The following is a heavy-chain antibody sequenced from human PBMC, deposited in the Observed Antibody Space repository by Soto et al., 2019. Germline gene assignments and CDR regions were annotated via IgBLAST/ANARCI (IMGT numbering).Heavy chain of an antibody. J-gene: IGHJ6*02. CDR1: GGSISDDDYY. Sequence: QVQLHESGPGLVKPSQTLSLTCTVSGGSISDDDYYWNWIRQSPGKGLEWIGHIYYNGNTYYNPSLKSRPTMSIETSPNQFSLHLTSVVAADSAFYFCARAPTVASSFFFYALDLWGQGTTVTVSS. CDR3: ARAPTVASSFFFYALDL. V-gene: IGHV4-30-4*01. CDR2: IYYNGNT. D-gene: IGHD4-17*01.